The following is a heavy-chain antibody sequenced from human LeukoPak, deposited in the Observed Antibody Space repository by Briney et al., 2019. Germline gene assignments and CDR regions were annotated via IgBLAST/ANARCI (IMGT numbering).Heavy chain of an antibody. Sequence: GGSLRLSCAASGFTFSRYAMNWVRQAPGKGLEWVSVISDSGGNTYYADSVKGRFTISRDNTKNTLYLQLNNLRTEDTAVYFCVKGQSASCYSVDDLWGQGTLVTVSS. CDR1: GFTFSRYA. CDR3: VKGQSASCYSVDDL. CDR2: ISDSGGNT. V-gene: IGHV3-23*01. J-gene: IGHJ5*02. D-gene: IGHD2-15*01.